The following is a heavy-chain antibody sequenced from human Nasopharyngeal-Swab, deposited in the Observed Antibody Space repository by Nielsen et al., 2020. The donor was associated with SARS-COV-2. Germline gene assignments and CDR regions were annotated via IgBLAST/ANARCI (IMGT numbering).Heavy chain of an antibody. CDR2: IYYSGST. CDR3: ARWGMSTVTTGYFDY. J-gene: IGHJ4*02. D-gene: IGHD4-17*01. Sequence: WIRQPPGKGLEWIGYIYYSGSTYYNPSLKSRVTISVDTSKNKFSLKLSSVTAADTAVYYCARWGMSTVTTGYFDYWGQGTLVTVSS. V-gene: IGHV4-31*02.